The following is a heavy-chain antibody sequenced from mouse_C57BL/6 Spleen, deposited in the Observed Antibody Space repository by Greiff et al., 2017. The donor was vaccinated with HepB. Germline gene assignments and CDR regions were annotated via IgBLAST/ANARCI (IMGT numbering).Heavy chain of an antibody. Sequence: QVQLQQSGPELVKPGASVKISCKASGYAFSSSWMHWVKQRPGKGLEWIGRIHPGDGDTNYNGKFKGKATLTADKSSSTAYMQLSSLTSEDSAVYFCAREAQAYYAMDYWGQGTSVTVSS. CDR1: GYAFSSSW. D-gene: IGHD3-2*02. CDR2: IHPGDGDT. J-gene: IGHJ4*01. V-gene: IGHV1-82*01. CDR3: AREAQAYYAMDY.